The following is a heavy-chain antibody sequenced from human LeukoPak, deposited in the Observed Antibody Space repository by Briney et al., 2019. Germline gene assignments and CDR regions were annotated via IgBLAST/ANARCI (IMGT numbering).Heavy chain of an antibody. CDR1: GYAFASYS. V-gene: IGHV1-46*01. CDR3: AREFPGGTRGFDY. D-gene: IGHD1-26*01. J-gene: IGHJ4*02. CDR2: IYVNDAST. Sequence: VASVKVSCKASGYAFASYSLHWVRQAPGQGLEWLGRIYVNDASTHYAQEFQGRVIITRDTSTYTVYMDLSSLRSEDTGVYYCAREFPGGTRGFDYWGQGTLVTVSS.